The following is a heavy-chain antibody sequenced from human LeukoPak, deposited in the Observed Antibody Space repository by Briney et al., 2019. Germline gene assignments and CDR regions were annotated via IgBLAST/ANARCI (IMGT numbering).Heavy chain of an antibody. D-gene: IGHD2-15*01. J-gene: IGHJ4*02. Sequence: ASVKVSCKASGYTFTSYGISWVRQAPGQGLEWMGWISAYNGNTNYAQKLQGRVTMTTDTSTSTAYMELRSLRSDDTAVYYCARDFGIGSGPAGFDYWGQGTLVTVFS. CDR1: GYTFTSYG. V-gene: IGHV1-18*01. CDR3: ARDFGIGSGPAGFDY. CDR2: ISAYNGNT.